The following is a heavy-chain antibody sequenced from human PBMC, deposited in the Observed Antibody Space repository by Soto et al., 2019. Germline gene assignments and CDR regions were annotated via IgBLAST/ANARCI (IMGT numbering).Heavy chain of an antibody. CDR3: ARAIAAAWPNEGDFVY. J-gene: IGHJ4*02. CDR1: GGTFSSYT. Sequence: QVQLVQSGAEVKKPGSSVKVSCKASGGTFSSYTITWVRQAPGQGLERMGRIIPILGIANYAHKFQARVLITAVKFTSGAYVELRSLRYEDTAVYYCARAIAAAWPNEGDFVYCGQGTLVTVS. V-gene: IGHV1-69*02. CDR2: IIPILGIA. D-gene: IGHD6-13*01.